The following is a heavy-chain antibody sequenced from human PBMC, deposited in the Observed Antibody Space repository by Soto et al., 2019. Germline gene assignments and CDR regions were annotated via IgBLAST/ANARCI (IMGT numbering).Heavy chain of an antibody. Sequence: GGSLRLSCAASGFTFSSYAMSWVRQAPGKGLEWVSAISGSGGSTYYADSVKGRFTISRDNSKNTLYLQMNSLRAEDTAGYYCAKDFNLTLWERRWVNYYYYDIDGCCQGTSVTVPS. J-gene: IGHJ6*02. D-gene: IGHD1-26*01. V-gene: IGHV3-23*01. CDR2: ISGSGGST. CDR3: AKDFNLTLWERRWVNYYYYDIDG. CDR1: GFTFSSYA.